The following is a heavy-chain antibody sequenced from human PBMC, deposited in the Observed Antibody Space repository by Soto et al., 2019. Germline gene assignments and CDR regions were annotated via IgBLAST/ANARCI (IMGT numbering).Heavy chain of an antibody. CDR2: IRRHTSVT. CDR1: GLTLSTSS. J-gene: IGHJ4*02. CDR3: GKVADSGYYTVER. V-gene: IGHV3-48*01. Sequence: EVQLVESGGMLVQRGGSLRLYCAAFGLTLSTSSMNWVRQAPGRGLEWISYIRRHTSVTAYADSVKGRFTISRDSAKNSLYLQMDNLRVEDTAVYYCGKVADSGYYTVERWRQGTLVTVSS. D-gene: IGHD3-22*01.